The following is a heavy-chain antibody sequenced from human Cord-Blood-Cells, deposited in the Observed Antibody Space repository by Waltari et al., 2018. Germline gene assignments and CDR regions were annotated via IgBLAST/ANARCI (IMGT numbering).Heavy chain of an antibody. CDR3: ARGVGTMVRGVLVHPHYYYYGMDV. V-gene: IGHV1-69*01. CDR2: IIPIFGTA. Sequence: QVQLVQSGAEVKKPGSSVKVSCKASGGTFSSYAISWVRQAPGQGLEWMGGIIPIFGTANYAQKFQGRVTITADESTSTAYMELSSLRSEDTAVYYCARGVGTMVRGVLVHPHYYYYGMDVWGQGTTVTVSS. J-gene: IGHJ6*02. D-gene: IGHD3-10*01. CDR1: GGTFSSYA.